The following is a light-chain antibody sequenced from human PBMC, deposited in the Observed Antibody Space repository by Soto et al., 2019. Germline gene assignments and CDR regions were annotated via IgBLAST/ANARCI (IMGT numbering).Light chain of an antibody. CDR3: QQYLRYPLT. J-gene: IGKJ4*01. CDR1: QSISSW. Sequence: DIQMTQSPSTLSASVGDRVTITCRASQSISSWLAWYQQKPGKAPKLLIYKASTLESGVPSRFGGSGSGTAFTLTISSLQPDVFEAYYRQQYLRYPLTCGGGTKVEIK. V-gene: IGKV1-5*03. CDR2: KAS.